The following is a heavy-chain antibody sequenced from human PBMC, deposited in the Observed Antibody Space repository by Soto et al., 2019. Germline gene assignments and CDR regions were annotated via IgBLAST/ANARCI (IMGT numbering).Heavy chain of an antibody. CDR2: INHSGST. CDR3: ARVGVRGIHYYYGMDV. V-gene: IGHV4-34*01. Sequence: LSLTCAVYGGSFSGYYWSWIRQPPGKGLEWIGEINHSGSTNYNPSLKSRVTISVDTSKNQFSLKLSSVTAADTAVYYCARVGVRGIHYYYGMDVWGQGTTVTVSS. D-gene: IGHD3-10*01. CDR1: GGSFSGYY. J-gene: IGHJ6*02.